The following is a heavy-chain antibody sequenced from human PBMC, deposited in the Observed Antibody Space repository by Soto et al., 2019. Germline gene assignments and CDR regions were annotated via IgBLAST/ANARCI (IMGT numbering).Heavy chain of an antibody. Sequence: QVQLAQSGAEVKKPGSSVKVSCKASGGTFSSYTISWVRQAPGQGLEWMGRIIPILGIANYAQKFQGRVTITADKSTSTAYMELSSLRSEDTAVYYCARDYYGSGSYLYYFDYWGQGTLVTVSS. V-gene: IGHV1-69*08. CDR2: IIPILGIA. D-gene: IGHD3-10*01. CDR3: ARDYYGSGSYLYYFDY. J-gene: IGHJ4*02. CDR1: GGTFSSYT.